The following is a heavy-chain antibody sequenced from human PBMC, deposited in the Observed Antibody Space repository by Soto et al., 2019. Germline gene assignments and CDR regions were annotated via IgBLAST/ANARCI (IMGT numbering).Heavy chain of an antibody. D-gene: IGHD1-26*01. CDR2: IYWDDDK. Sequence: QITLKESGPPLVKATQTLTLTCSFSGFSLSTSGVGVGWIRQPPGKVLEWLALIYWDDDKRYSPSLKSRLTITKDTSKNQVVLTMTNMDPVDTATYYCAHSRIGESLVGALDYWGQGTLVTVSS. J-gene: IGHJ4*02. CDR1: GFSLSTSGVG. CDR3: AHSRIGESLVGALDY. V-gene: IGHV2-5*02.